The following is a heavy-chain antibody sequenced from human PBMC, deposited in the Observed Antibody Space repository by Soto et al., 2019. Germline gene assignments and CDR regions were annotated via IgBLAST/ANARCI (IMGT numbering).Heavy chain of an antibody. CDR3: AMDYGDRPEYFKH. Sequence: QVQLVQSGPDLKRPGASMKVSCKASGYTFTSYGISWVRQAPGQGLEWMAWISPLKGRTQYSQKAQGRVTLSTDTSSHTAYMEMTTLRVDDTDVYYGAMDYGDRPEYFKHWGQGTLVTVS. D-gene: IGHD4-17*01. CDR1: GYTFTSYG. V-gene: IGHV1-18*04. CDR2: ISPLKGRT. J-gene: IGHJ1*01.